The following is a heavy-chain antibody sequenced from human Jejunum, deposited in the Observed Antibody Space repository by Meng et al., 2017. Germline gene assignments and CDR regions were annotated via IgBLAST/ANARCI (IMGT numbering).Heavy chain of an antibody. CDR2: IDQDGSET. V-gene: IGHV3-7*01. J-gene: IGHJ4*02. CDR1: GFSFTYW. CDR3: TKGSLRKPDY. Sequence: GESLKISCVGSGFSFTYWVSWVRQAPGKGLEWVDNIDQDGSETNYVDSVKGRFTVSRDNANSSLYLQMNSLRAEDTAVYYCTKGSLRKPDYWGQGTLVTVSS.